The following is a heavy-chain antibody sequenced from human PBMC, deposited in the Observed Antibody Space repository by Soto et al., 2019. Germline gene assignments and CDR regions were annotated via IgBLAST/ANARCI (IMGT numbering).Heavy chain of an antibody. Sequence: PGGALRLSCAASGFTFSSYVMHWVRQAPGKGLEWVAHISYDVNNKYYADSVKGRFTISRDNFKNTLYLQMSSLRADDTAVYYCAREGPHITIFGYGDHWGQGNLVTVSS. V-gene: IGHV3-30-3*01. CDR3: AREGPHITIFGYGDH. CDR2: ISYDVNNK. D-gene: IGHD3-3*01. J-gene: IGHJ4*02. CDR1: GFTFSSYV.